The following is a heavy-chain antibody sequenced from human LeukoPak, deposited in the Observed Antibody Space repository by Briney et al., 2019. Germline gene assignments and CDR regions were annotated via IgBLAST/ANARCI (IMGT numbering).Heavy chain of an antibody. D-gene: IGHD5-18*01. Sequence: ASVKAACKASGYTLTSYGIRWVRQAPGQGLEWMGWISADNGNTNYAQKLPGRVTMTTDTSTSTAYMERRSLRSDDTAVYYCARDPPLYQLWFDYWGQGTLVTVSS. V-gene: IGHV1-18*01. CDR3: ARDPPLYQLWFDY. CDR2: ISADNGNT. J-gene: IGHJ4*02. CDR1: GYTLTSYG.